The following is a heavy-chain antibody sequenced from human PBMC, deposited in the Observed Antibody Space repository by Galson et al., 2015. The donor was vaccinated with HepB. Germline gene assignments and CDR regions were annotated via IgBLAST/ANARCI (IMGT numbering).Heavy chain of an antibody. CDR2: IYYSGST. CDR3: ARGVGYCSGTSCSSNWFDP. J-gene: IGHJ5*02. D-gene: IGHD2-2*01. CDR1: GGSINSGGYS. V-gene: IGHV4-30-4*07. Sequence: LSLTCAVSGGSINSGGYSWSWIRQPPGKGLEWIGYIYYSGSTYYNPSLKSRVSISVDTSKNQFSLTLGSVTAADTAVYYCARGVGYCSGTSCSSNWFDPWGQGTLVTVSS.